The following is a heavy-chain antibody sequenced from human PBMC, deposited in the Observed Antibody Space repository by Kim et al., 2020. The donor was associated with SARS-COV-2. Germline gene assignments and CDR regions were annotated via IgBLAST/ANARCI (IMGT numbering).Heavy chain of an antibody. CDR3: AKDQSSSWYYYYGMDV. V-gene: IGHV3-30*02. J-gene: IGHJ6*02. D-gene: IGHD6-13*01. Sequence: SVKGRFTISRDNSKNTLYQQMNSLRAEDTAVYYCAKDQSSSWYYYYGMDVWGQGTTVTVSS.